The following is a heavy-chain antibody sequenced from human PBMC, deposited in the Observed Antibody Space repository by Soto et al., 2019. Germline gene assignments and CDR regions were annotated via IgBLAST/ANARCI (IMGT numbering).Heavy chain of an antibody. CDR3: ARGPIRRFVELIGRAFNI. Sequence: ASVKVSSKASGFTFSGSYMHWVRHPPGQELEWMGWIIPNSGATNYAQKFQGWDIMTRDTSISTAYMELSSLRSDDATAYYCARGPIRRFVELIGRAFNIWGQGTMVTAS. J-gene: IGHJ3*02. CDR2: IIPNSGAT. V-gene: IGHV1-2*04. D-gene: IGHD3-10*01. CDR1: GFTFSGSY.